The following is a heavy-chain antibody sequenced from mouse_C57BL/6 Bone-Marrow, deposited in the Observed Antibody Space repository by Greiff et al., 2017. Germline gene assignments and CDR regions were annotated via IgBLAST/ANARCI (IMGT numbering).Heavy chain of an antibody. J-gene: IGHJ4*01. Sequence: QVQLQQPGAELVKPGASVTVSCTASGYTFTSYWMHWVQQRPGQGLEWIGRIRPSDSDTNYTQKFTGKATFTVDNSSSTAYMQLSSLTSEDSAVYSCAIEGGSSYDCYAMDYWGQGTSVTVSS. D-gene: IGHD1-1*01. V-gene: IGHV1-74*01. CDR2: IRPSDSDT. CDR1: GYTFTSYW. CDR3: AIEGGSSYDCYAMDY.